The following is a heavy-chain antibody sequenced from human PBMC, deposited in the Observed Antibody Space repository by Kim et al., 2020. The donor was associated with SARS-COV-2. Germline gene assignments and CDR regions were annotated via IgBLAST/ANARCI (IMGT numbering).Heavy chain of an antibody. CDR1: GFTFDNYT. Sequence: GGSLRLSCAASGFTFDNYTIHWVRQAPGKGLEWVSFINSISVIISYGESVRVRFTVSRDNAKNSLYLQMKSLRVDDTAVYYCARDEDDSGSNSRTDFDYWGKPTRVTVSS. J-gene: IGHJ4*02. D-gene: IGHD1-26*01. CDR3: ARDEDDSGSNSRTDFDY. CDR2: INSISVII. V-gene: IGHV3-48*04.